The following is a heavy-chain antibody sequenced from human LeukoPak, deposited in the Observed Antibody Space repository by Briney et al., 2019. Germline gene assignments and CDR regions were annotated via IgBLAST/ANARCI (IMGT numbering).Heavy chain of an antibody. CDR1: GYTFTSYG. CDR2: ISAYNGNT. Sequence: ASVKVSCKASGYTFTSYGISWVRQAPGQGLEWMGWISAYNGNTNYAQKFQGRVTITADKSTSTAYMELSSLKSEDTAVYYCSVRGLIDGGGSYFDYWGQGTLVTVSS. J-gene: IGHJ4*02. D-gene: IGHD3-10*01. CDR3: SVRGLIDGGGSYFDY. V-gene: IGHV1-18*01.